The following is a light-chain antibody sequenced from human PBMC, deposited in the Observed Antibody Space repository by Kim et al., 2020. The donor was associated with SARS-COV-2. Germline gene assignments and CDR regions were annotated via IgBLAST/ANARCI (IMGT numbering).Light chain of an antibody. CDR2: WAS. V-gene: IGKV4-1*01. J-gene: IGKJ4*01. CDR1: QSVLYSSNNKNY. CDR3: QQYYSTPQLT. Sequence: DIVMTQSPDSLAVSLGERATINCKSSQSVLYSSNNKNYLAWYQQKPGQPPKLLIYWASTRESGVPDRFSGSGSGTNFTLTISSLQAEDVVVYYCQQYYSTPQLTFGGGTKVDIK.